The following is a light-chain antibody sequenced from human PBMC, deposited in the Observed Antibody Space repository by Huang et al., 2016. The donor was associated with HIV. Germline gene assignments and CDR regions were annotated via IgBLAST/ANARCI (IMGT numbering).Light chain of an antibody. V-gene: IGKV1-39*01. J-gene: IGKJ1*01. CDR3: QQSFSVPRT. CDR2: TVS. CDR1: QNITKS. Sequence: DIQMTQSPPSLSASVGDRVTFTCRADQNITKSLNWYQQKPGKAPKLLIYTVSTLESGVPARFSGSGSGSRFTLNRGNLQPEDFATYYCQQSFSVPRTFG.